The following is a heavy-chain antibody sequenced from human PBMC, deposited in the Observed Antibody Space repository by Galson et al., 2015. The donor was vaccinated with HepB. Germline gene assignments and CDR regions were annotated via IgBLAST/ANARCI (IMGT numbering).Heavy chain of an antibody. D-gene: IGHD1-26*01. Sequence: SLRLSCAAAGVTFNRFAMTWVRQTPGKGLEWVSSISAGGGETRYADSVKGRFTVSRDNSKNTLYLQMNSLRAEDTAIYYCAKSFYGGSYYFDSWGRGTLVTVSS. V-gene: IGHV3-23*01. J-gene: IGHJ4*02. CDR2: ISAGGGET. CDR1: GVTFNRFA. CDR3: AKSFYGGSYYFDS.